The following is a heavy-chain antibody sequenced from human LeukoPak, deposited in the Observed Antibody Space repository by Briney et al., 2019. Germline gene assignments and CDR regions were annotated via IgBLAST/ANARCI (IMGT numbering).Heavy chain of an antibody. CDR3: ARPEENYYDSSGDYYH. J-gene: IGHJ4*01. D-gene: IGHD3-22*01. CDR1: GYTFTSYY. V-gene: IGHV1-46*01. CDR2: IYPSGGST. Sequence: ASVKVSCKASGYTFTSYYMHWVRQAPGQGLEWTGIIYPSGGSTSYAQKFQGRVTMTRDTSTSTVYLELSSLRSEDTPVYYCARPEENYYDSSGDYYHGGHGTRVTVSS.